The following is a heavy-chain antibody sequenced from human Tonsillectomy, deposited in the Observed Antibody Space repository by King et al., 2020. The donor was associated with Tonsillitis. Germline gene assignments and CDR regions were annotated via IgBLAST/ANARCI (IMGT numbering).Heavy chain of an antibody. D-gene: IGHD2-8*01. J-gene: IGHJ4*02. V-gene: IGHV3-23*04. CDR1: GFTFSTYV. Sequence: VQLVESGGGLVQPGGSLRLSCAASGFTFSTYVMSWVRQAPGKGLEWVSAISGSGGSPYYADSVKGRFTISRDNSKNTLYRQMNSLRAEDTALYYCAKYRMVYAIKPDFFDYWGQGTLVTVSS. CDR2: ISGSGGSP. CDR3: AKYRMVYAIKPDFFDY.